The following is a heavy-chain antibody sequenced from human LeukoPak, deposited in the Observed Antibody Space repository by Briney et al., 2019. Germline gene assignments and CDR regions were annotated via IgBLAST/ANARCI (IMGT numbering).Heavy chain of an antibody. V-gene: IGHV3-53*01. Sequence: GGSLRLSCTASGFTVITNDMTWVRQAPGKGREWVSVLYSDGNTKYADSVQGRFTISRDNSKNTLYLEMNSLSPDDTAVYYCARGVEPLAANTLAYWGQGTLVTVSS. CDR3: ARGVEPLAANTLAY. J-gene: IGHJ4*02. D-gene: IGHD1-14*01. CDR2: LYSDGNT. CDR1: GFTVITND.